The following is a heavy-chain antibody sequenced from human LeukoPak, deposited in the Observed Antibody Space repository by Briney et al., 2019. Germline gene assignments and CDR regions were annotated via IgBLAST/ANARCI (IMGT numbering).Heavy chain of an antibody. J-gene: IGHJ4*02. D-gene: IGHD2-15*01. V-gene: IGHV4-39*01. Sequence: SSETLSLTCIVSGASIGTSSYYWGWIRQPPGKGLEWLGTLYYGRSTYSNPSLKSRLTISGDTSKNQFSLRLNSVTAADTAVYYCAIQSTLARLYYWGRGTLVTVSS. CDR2: LYYGRST. CDR1: GASIGTSSYY. CDR3: AIQSTLARLYY.